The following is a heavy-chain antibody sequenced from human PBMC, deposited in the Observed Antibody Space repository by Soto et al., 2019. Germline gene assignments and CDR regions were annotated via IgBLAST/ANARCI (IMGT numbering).Heavy chain of an antibody. CDR3: ARGGSSWSVIDY. V-gene: IGHV1-3*01. D-gene: IGHD6-13*01. CDR2: INAGNGNT. J-gene: IGHJ4*02. CDR1: GYTFTSYA. Sequence: QVQLVQSGAEVKKPAASVKVSCKASGYTFTSYAMHWVRQAPGQRLEWMGWINAGNGNTKYSQKFQGRVTITRDTSASTAYMELSSLRSEDTAVYYCARGGSSWSVIDYWGQGTLVTVSS.